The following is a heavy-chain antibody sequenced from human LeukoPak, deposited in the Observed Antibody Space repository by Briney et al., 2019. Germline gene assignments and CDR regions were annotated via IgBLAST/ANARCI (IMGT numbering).Heavy chain of an antibody. CDR1: GFSLSTSGVG. J-gene: IGHJ4*02. Sequence: ESGPTLVKPTQTLTLTCTYSGFSLSTSGVGVGWIRQPPGKALEWLALIYWDDDKRYSPSLKSRLTITKDTSKNQVVLTMTNMDPVDTATYYCARATTRLYYFDYWGQGTLVTVSS. V-gene: IGHV2-5*02. CDR2: IYWDDDK. D-gene: IGHD4-17*01. CDR3: ARATTRLYYFDY.